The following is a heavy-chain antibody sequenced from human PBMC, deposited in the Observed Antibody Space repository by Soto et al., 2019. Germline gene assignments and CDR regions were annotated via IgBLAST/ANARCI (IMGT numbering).Heavy chain of an antibody. V-gene: IGHV2-5*02. Sequence: QITLKESGPTLVKPTQTLTLTCSFSGFSLSTTGVGVGWIRQSPGKALEWLAIIYWDNDKRYSPSLKSRVTITKEPSKNQVVLTVTNRDPVATGTYYCARSLWFGELHWGQGALVTVSS. D-gene: IGHD3-10*01. J-gene: IGHJ4*02. CDR1: GFSLSTTGVG. CDR2: IYWDNDK. CDR3: ARSLWFGELH.